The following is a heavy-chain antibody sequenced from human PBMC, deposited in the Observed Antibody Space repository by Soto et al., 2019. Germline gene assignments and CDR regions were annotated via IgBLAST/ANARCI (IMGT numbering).Heavy chain of an antibody. V-gene: IGHV3-7*01. CDR2: IMQDGREK. Sequence: EVQLVESGGGLVQPGGSLRLSCTASGFTFGTYWMSWVRQAPGKGLEWVANIMQDGREKQYVDSVKGRFTISRDNAKRSLYLQMNGLRAEDTAVYSCARGHSAPDHWGQGTLVTVSS. J-gene: IGHJ4*02. CDR3: ARGHSAPDH. CDR1: GFTFGTYW.